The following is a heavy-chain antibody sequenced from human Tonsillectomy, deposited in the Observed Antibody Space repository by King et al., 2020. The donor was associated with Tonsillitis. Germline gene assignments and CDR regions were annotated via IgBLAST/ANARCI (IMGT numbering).Heavy chain of an antibody. D-gene: IGHD2/OR15-2a*01. V-gene: IGHV4-34*01. CDR2: INHSGST. J-gene: IGHJ6*02. CDR3: ARTRTTAYYYYGMDV. CDR1: GGSFSGYY. Sequence: VQLQQWGAGLLKPSETLSLTCAVYGGSFSGYYWSWIRQPPGKGLEWIGEINHSGSTNYNPSLKSRVTISVDTSKNQFSLKLSSVTAADTAVYYCARTRTTAYYYYGMDVWGQGTTVTVSS.